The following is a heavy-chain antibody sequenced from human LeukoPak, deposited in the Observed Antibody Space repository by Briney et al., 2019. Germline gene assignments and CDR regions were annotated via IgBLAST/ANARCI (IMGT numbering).Heavy chain of an antibody. CDR2: INHSGST. CDR3: ARKHITMVRGVEGLFDY. V-gene: IGHV4-34*01. CDR1: GGSFSGYY. J-gene: IGHJ4*02. Sequence: SETLSLTCAVYGGSFSGYYWSWIRQPPGKGLEWIGEINHSGSTNYNPSLKSRVTISVDTSKNQFSLKLSSVTAADTAVYHCARKHITMVRGVEGLFDYWGQGTLVTVSS. D-gene: IGHD3-10*01.